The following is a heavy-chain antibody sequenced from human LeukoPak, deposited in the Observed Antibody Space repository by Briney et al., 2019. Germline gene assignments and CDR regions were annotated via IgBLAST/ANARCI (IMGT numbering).Heavy chain of an antibody. CDR2: ISAYNGNT. J-gene: IGHJ6*03. D-gene: IGHD6-13*01. CDR1: GYTFTSYG. CDR3: ARAVVAAAPDATRSTDYYYYYMDV. V-gene: IGHV1-18*01. Sequence: ASVKVSCKASGYTFTSYGISWVRQAPGQGLEWMGWISAYNGNTNYAQKLQGRVTMTTDTSTSTAYMELRSLRSDDTAVYYCARAVVAAAPDATRSTDYYYYYMDVWGKGTTVTVSS.